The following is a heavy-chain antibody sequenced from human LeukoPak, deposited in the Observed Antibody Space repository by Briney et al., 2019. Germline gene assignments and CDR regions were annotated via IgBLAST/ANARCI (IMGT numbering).Heavy chain of an antibody. J-gene: IGHJ3*02. V-gene: IGHV3-7*01. CDR3: SRRITPVLRYFDWLSNRDAFDI. CDR1: GFTFSSYW. D-gene: IGHD3-9*01. CDR2: IKQDGSEK. Sequence: GGSLRLSCAASGFTFSSYWMSWVRQAPGKGLEWVANIKQDGSEKYYVDSVKGRFTISRDNAKNSLYLQMNSLRAEDTAVYYCSRRITPVLRYFDWLSNRDAFDIWGQGTMVTVSS.